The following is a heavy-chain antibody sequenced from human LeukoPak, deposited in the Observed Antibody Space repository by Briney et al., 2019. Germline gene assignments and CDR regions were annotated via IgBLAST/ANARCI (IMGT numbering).Heavy chain of an antibody. CDR2: VSSDGRIT. V-gene: IGHV3-74*01. CDR1: GFTFSSFW. CDR3: ASSFRITGTTNYY. Sequence: PGGSLRLSCSASGFTFSSFWMHWVRHVPGKGLVWVSGVSSDGRITNYADFVKGRFTVSRDTAKNTLSLQMDSLRADDTAIYYCASSFRITGTTNYYWGQGTLVTVSS. D-gene: IGHD1-20*01. J-gene: IGHJ4*02.